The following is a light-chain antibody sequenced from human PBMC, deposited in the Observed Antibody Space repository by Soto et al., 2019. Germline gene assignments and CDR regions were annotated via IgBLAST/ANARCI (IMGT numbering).Light chain of an antibody. CDR2: ANS. V-gene: IGLV1-40*01. CDR1: SSNLGAGYD. CDR3: GSWDSSLSAYV. J-gene: IGLJ1*01. Sequence: QSVLTQPPSVSGAPGQRVTISCSGSSSNLGAGYDVQWYQQFPGTAPKLLIYANSARPSGVPDRFSGSKSGTSASLAITGLQAEDEADYYCGSWDSSLSAYVFGTGTKVTVL.